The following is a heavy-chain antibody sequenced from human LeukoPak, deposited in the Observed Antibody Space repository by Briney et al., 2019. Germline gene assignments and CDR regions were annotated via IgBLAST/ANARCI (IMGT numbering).Heavy chain of an antibody. Sequence: SETLSLTCTVSSGSINSYYWGWVRQPAGRGLEWIGRIYTTGNTNYNPSLESRLTMSVDTSKRQFSLKLRSVTAADTAMYYCGRHGYTASRYFIDYWSQGILVTVSS. D-gene: IGHD3-16*01. V-gene: IGHV4-4*07. CDR3: GRHGYTASRYFIDY. CDR2: IYTTGNT. CDR1: SGSINSYY. J-gene: IGHJ4*02.